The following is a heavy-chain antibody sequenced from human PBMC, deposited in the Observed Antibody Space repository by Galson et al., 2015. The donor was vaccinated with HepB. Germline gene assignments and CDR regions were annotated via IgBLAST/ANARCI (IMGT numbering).Heavy chain of an antibody. CDR2: INPNSGGT. Sequence: SVKVSCKASGYTFTGYYMHWVRQAPGQGLEWMGRINPNSGGTNYAQKFQGRVTMTRDTSISTAYMELSRLRSDDTAVYYCARDPDYSNYFDHWGQGTLVTVSS. V-gene: IGHV1-2*06. J-gene: IGHJ4*02. D-gene: IGHD4-11*01. CDR1: GYTFTGYY. CDR3: ARDPDYSNYFDH.